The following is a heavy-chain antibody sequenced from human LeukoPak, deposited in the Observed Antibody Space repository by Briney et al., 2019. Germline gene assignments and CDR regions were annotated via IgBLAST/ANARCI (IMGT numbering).Heavy chain of an antibody. V-gene: IGHV3-30*02. CDR1: GFTFSSYG. J-gene: IGHJ5*02. CDR2: IRYDGRNK. CDR3: AKGRRYNILTGHYVSEVDP. Sequence: GGSLRLSCAASGFTFSSYGMHWVRQAPGKGLEWVAFIRYDGRNKYYGDPVKGRFSISRDNSKNTLYLQMNSLRAEDTAVYYCAKGRRYNILTGHYVSEVDPWGQGTLVTVSS. D-gene: IGHD3-9*01.